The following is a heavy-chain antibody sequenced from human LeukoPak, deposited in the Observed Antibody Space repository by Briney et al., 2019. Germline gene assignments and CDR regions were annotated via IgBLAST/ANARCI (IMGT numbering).Heavy chain of an antibody. D-gene: IGHD1-26*01. J-gene: IGHJ4*02. CDR3: ARDYSGGWNDY. Sequence: GGCVRLACAAAGFSFRKHWIGWVRQAVGEGLGCVAKIKEVGSEKQYVDSVKGRFTISRDNAKNSLYLQMNNLRAEDTAVYYCARDYSGGWNDYWGQGTLVTVSS. V-gene: IGHV3-7*01. CDR1: GFSFRKHW. CDR2: IKEVGSEK.